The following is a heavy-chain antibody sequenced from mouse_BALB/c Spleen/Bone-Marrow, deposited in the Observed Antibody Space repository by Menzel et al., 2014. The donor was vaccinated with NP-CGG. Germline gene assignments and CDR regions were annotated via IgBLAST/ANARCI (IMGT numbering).Heavy chain of an antibody. CDR3: ARYNVHYAMDY. V-gene: IGHV14-3*02. Sequence: EVKLMESGAELVKPGASVKLSCTASGFNIKDTYIHWVKQRPEQGLEWIGRIEPANGNTKYDPKFQGKATITEDTSSNTAYLQLSSLTSEDTAVYYCARYNVHYAMDYWGQGTSVTVSS. CDR1: GFNIKDTY. CDR2: IEPANGNT. J-gene: IGHJ4*01.